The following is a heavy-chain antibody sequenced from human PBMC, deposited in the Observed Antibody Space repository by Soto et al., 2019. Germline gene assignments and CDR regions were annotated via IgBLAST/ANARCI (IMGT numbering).Heavy chain of an antibody. CDR3: AKGELGYCSSTSCLYYFDY. Sequence: GGSLRLSCAASGFTFSSYAMSWVRQAPGKGLEWVSAISGSGGSTYYADSVKGRFTISRDNSKNTLYLQMNSLRAEDTAVYYCAKGELGYCSSTSCLYYFDYWGQGTLVTVSS. D-gene: IGHD2-2*01. V-gene: IGHV3-23*01. CDR2: ISGSGGST. J-gene: IGHJ4*02. CDR1: GFTFSSYA.